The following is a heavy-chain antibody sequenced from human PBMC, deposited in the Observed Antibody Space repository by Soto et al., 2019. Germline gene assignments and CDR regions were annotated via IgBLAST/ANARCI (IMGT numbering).Heavy chain of an antibody. J-gene: IGHJ4*02. CDR2: IYSGGST. V-gene: IGHV3-66*02. D-gene: IGHD3-16*01. CDR1: GFTVSSNY. CDR3: ARVGPYYDYVWGSYIDY. Sequence: GGSLRLSCAASGFTVSSNYMSWVRQAPGKGLEWVSDIYSGGSTYYADSVKGRFTISRDNSKNTLYLQMNSLRAEDTAVYYCARVGPYYDYVWGSYIDYWGQGTLVTVSS.